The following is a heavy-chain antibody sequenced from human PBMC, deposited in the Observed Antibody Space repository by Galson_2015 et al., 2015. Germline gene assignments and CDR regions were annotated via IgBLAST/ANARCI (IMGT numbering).Heavy chain of an antibody. Sequence: QSGAEVKKPGESLKISCKGSGYSFTSYWIGWVRQMPGKGLEWMGIIYPGDSDTRYSPSFQGQVTISADKSISTAYLQWSSLKASDTAMYYCARHRLYNWNFAGMDVWGQGTTVTVSS. D-gene: IGHD1-7*01. CDR1: GYSFTSYW. CDR2: IYPGDSDT. V-gene: IGHV5-51*01. J-gene: IGHJ6*02. CDR3: ARHRLYNWNFAGMDV.